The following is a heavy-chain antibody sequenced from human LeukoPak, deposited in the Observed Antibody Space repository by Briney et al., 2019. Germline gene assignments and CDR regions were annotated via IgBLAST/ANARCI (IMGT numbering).Heavy chain of an antibody. J-gene: IGHJ3*01. CDR1: GYTFTSYG. D-gene: IGHD2-2*01. CDR3: ARDTIPAANDAFDF. CDR2: ISAYNGNT. Sequence: ASVKVSCKASGYTFTSYGISWVRQAPGQGLEWMGWISAYNGNTNYAQKLQGRVTMTTDTSTSTAYMELRSLRSDDTAVYYCARDTIPAANDAFDFWGQGTVVIVSS. V-gene: IGHV1-18*01.